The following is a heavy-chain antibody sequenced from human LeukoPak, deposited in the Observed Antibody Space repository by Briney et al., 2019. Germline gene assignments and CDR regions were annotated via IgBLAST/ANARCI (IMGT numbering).Heavy chain of an antibody. CDR3: ARWSPQSYGKYYLDS. D-gene: IGHD1-26*01. CDR2: LSGDKKYI. V-gene: IGHV3-21*01. Sequence: GGSLRLSCGACGFTLRTYRVIGVRQARGKGVEWLSSLSGDKKYIYYADSVKGRFTISRDNAKNSLYLQMNSLSAEDTAVYYCARWSPQSYGKYYLDSWGQGTLVTVSS. J-gene: IGHJ4*02. CDR1: GFTLRTYR.